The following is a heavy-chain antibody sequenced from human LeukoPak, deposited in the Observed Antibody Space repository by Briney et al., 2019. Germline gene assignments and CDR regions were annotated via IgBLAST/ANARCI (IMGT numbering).Heavy chain of an antibody. D-gene: IGHD1-20*01. CDR3: AHRRSGYDWNHGDFDY. Sequence: SGPTLVNPTQTLTLTCSLSGFSLTTRLLGVGWIRQPPGKALEWLAVIYWDNDKRYNPPLKTRLTVTTATSKNQVVLIMTNMDPVDTATYYCAHRRSGYDWNHGDFDYWGLGTLVTVSS. CDR1: GFSLTTRLLG. CDR2: IYWDNDK. J-gene: IGHJ4*02. V-gene: IGHV2-5*02.